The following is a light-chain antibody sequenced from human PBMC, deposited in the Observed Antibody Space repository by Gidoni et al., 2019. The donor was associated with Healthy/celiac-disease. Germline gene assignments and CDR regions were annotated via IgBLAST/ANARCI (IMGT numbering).Light chain of an antibody. CDR3: QQSYSTPET. V-gene: IGKV1-39*01. Sequence: DIQMTQSPSSLSAAVGDRVTITCRASQSISSYLNWYNQKPGKAPKLLIYAASSLQSGVPSRFSGSGSGTDFTLTISSLQPEDFATYYCQQSYSTPETFGQGTKLEIK. J-gene: IGKJ2*01. CDR1: QSISSY. CDR2: AAS.